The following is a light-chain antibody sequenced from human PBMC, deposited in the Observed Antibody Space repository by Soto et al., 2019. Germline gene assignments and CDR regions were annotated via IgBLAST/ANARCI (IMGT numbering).Light chain of an antibody. J-gene: IGLJ3*02. CDR1: NIGSKS. CDR3: QVCDSSSDHPWV. Sequence: SYELTQAPSVSVAPGKTARITCGGNNIGSKSVHWYQQKPGQAPVLVIYYDSDRPSGIPERVSGSNSGNTATLTISRVEAGDEADYYCQVCDSSSDHPWVFGVGTKVTVL. V-gene: IGLV3-21*04. CDR2: YDS.